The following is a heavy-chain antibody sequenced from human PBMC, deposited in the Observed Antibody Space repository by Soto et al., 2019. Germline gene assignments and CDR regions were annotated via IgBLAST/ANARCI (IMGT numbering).Heavy chain of an antibody. V-gene: IGHV3-30*18. Sequence: GGSLRLSCAASGFPLSDFGMHWFRRAPGKGLEWVAAISYDGINRYYADSMKGRFTISRDDSKNTLFLQMDSLRPADTAMYYCAKDNSMYCGGDCYNYLDDRGQGALVTVSS. J-gene: IGHJ4*02. CDR3: AKDNSMYCGGDCYNYLDD. CDR2: ISYDGINR. D-gene: IGHD2-21*01. CDR1: GFPLSDFG.